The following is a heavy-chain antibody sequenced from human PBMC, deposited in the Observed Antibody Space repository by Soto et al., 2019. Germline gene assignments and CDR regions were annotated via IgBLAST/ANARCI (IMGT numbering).Heavy chain of an antibody. J-gene: IGHJ6*02. Sequence: QVQLQESGPGLVKPSETLSLTCTVSGGSISSYYWSWIRQPPGKGLEWIGYIYYSGSTNYNPSLKSRVTISVDTSKNQFSLKLSSVTAADTAVYYCARYSGSSSGYYYYGMDVWGQGTTVTVSS. CDR3: ARYSGSSSGYYYYGMDV. CDR2: IYYSGST. V-gene: IGHV4-59*01. CDR1: GGSISSYY. D-gene: IGHD6-6*01.